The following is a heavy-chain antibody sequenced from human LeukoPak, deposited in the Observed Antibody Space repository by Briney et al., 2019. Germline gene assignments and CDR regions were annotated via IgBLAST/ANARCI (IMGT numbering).Heavy chain of an antibody. CDR3: ARDAVHGSNVYIWFDL. J-gene: IGHJ5*02. CDR1: GYTFTSYD. Sequence: ASVKVSCKASGYTFTSYDINWVRQATGQGLEWMGWMNPNSGNTGYAQKFQGRVTMTTDTSTSTAYMEVRSLRSDDTAVYYCARDAVHGSNVYIWFDLWGQGTLVTVSS. V-gene: IGHV1-8*01. D-gene: IGHD1-26*01. CDR2: MNPNSGNT.